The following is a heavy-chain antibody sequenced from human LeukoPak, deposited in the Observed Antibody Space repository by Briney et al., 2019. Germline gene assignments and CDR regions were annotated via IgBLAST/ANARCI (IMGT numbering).Heavy chain of an antibody. CDR3: STPSF. CDR2: IKSKTDGGTI. Sequence: GGSLRLSCATSGFIFTNAWMKWVRQAPGKGLEWVGRIKSKTDGGTIDYAAPVKGRFTISRDDSKNAPYLQMDNLKTEDTAIYYCSTPSFWGQGTLVTVSS. V-gene: IGHV3-15*07. CDR1: GFIFTNAW. J-gene: IGHJ4*02.